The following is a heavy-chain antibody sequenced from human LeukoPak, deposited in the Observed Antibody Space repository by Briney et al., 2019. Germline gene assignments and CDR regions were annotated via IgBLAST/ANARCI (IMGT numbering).Heavy chain of an antibody. CDR1: VYTFTSYG. CDR2: ISAYNGNT. D-gene: IGHD6-13*01. V-gene: IGHV1-18*01. Sequence: GASVKVSCKASVYTFTSYGISWVRQAPGQGLAWMGWISAYNGNTNYAQKLQGRVTMTTDTSTSTAYMGLRSLRSDDTAVYYCARVRSSSWFGGGYFDYWGQGTLVTVSS. CDR3: ARVRSSSWFGGGYFDY. J-gene: IGHJ4*02.